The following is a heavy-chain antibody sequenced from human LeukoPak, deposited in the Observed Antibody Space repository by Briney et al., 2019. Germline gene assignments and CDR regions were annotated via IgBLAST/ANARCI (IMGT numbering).Heavy chain of an antibody. D-gene: IGHD3-3*01. Sequence: ASVKVSCKASGYTFTGYYMHWVRQAPGQGLEWMGWINPNSGGTNYAQKIQGRVTMTRDTSISTAYMELSRLRSDDTAVYYCARDPYYDFWSGVFDPWGQGTLVTVSS. J-gene: IGHJ5*02. CDR2: INPNSGGT. V-gene: IGHV1-2*02. CDR1: GYTFTGYY. CDR3: ARDPYYDFWSGVFDP.